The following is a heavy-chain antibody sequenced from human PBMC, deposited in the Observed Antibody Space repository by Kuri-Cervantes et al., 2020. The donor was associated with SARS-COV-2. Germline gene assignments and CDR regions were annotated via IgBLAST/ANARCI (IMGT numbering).Heavy chain of an antibody. CDR3: ARELTGDLDV. V-gene: IGHV3-30-3*01. J-gene: IGHJ6*04. D-gene: IGHD7-27*01. CDR2: ISYDGGNK. CDR1: GFTFSSYA. Sequence: GESLKISCAASGFTFSSYAMHWVRQAPGKGLEWVAVISYDGGNKYYADSVKGRFTISRDNSKNTLYLQMNSLRAEDTAVYYCARELTGDLDVWGKGTTVTVSS.